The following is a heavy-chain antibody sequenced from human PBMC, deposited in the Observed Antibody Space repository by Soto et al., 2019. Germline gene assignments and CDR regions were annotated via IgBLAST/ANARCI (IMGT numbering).Heavy chain of an antibody. J-gene: IGHJ4*02. CDR3: ARHQRDRGVITFDY. CDR1: GGSISSSSYY. CDR2: MYYSGST. D-gene: IGHD3-10*01. Sequence: PSETLSLTCTVSGGSISSSSYYWGWIRQPPGKGLEWIGSMYYSGSTYYNPSLKSRVTISVDTSKNQFSLKLSSVTAADTAVFYCARHQRDRGVITFDYWGQGTLVTISS. V-gene: IGHV4-39*01.